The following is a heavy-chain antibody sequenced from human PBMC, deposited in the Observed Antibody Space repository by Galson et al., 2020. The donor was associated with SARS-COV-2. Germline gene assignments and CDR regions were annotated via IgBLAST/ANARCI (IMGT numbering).Heavy chain of an antibody. CDR1: GYIFTTKW. CDR2: IDPSDSYT. V-gene: IGHV5-10-1*01. CDR3: ARHHELPKMAIYYYYGMDV. J-gene: IGHJ6*02. Sequence: GESLKISCKASGYIFTTKWITWVRQMPGKGLEWMGRIDPSDSYTNYSPSFQGHVTISVDKSISTAYLQWSSLKASDTAKYYCARHHELPKMAIYYYYGMDVWGQGTTVTVSS. D-gene: IGHD2-15*01.